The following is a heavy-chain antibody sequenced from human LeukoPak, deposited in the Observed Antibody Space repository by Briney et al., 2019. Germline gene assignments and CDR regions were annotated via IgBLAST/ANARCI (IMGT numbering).Heavy chain of an antibody. V-gene: IGHV1-46*01. D-gene: IGHD5-24*01. CDR2: INPSGGST. CDR3: ARIRDGYNDAYDI. Sequence: GASVKVSCKASGYTFTSYYMHWVRQAPGQGLEWMGIINPSGGSTSYAQKFQGRVTMTSDTSARTVYMELSSLRSEDTAIYYCARIRDGYNDAYDIWGQGTVVTVPS. J-gene: IGHJ3*02. CDR1: GYTFTSYY.